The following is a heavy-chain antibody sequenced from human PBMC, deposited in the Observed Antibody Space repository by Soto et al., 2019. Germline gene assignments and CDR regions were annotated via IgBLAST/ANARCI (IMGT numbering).Heavy chain of an antibody. CDR1: GFTFSSYS. CDR2: ISSSSSHI. CDR3: ARDRVGANYFDY. V-gene: IGHV3-21*01. D-gene: IGHD1-26*01. Sequence: EVQLVESGGGLVKPGGSLRLSCAASGFTFSSYSMNWVRQAPGKGLEWVSSISSSSSHIYYADSVKGRFTISRDNAKNSLYLQMNSLRAEDTAVYYCARDRVGANYFDYWGQGTLVTVSS. J-gene: IGHJ4*02.